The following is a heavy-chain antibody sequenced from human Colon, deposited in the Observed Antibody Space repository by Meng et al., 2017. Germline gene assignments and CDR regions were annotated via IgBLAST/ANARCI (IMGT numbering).Heavy chain of an antibody. CDR3: ARRDAVIKGVDC. CDR2: VYYSGTT. V-gene: IGHV4-39*01. J-gene: IGHJ4*02. D-gene: IGHD2-21*01. CDR1: GGSISSGTHY. Sequence: QVQLQESGPGLVKPSETLSLTCSVSGGSISSGTHYWGWVRQPPGKGLEWIGSVYYSGTTYYSPSLKSRVTISVDTSKNQFSLKLSSVTAADTAVYYCARRDAVIKGVDCWGQGTLVTVSS.